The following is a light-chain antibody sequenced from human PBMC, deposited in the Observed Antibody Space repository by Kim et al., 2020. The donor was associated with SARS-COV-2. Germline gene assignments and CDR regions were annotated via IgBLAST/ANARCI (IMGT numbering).Light chain of an antibody. CDR3: SSYAGSNNLV. CDR1: SSHVGGYNY. J-gene: IGLJ2*01. Sequence: GQSVTISCTGTSSHVGGYNYVSWYQQHPGKAPKLMIYEVNKRPSGVPDRFSGSKSGNTASLTVSGLQAEDEADYYCSSYAGSNNLVFGGGTQLTVL. CDR2: EVN. V-gene: IGLV2-8*01.